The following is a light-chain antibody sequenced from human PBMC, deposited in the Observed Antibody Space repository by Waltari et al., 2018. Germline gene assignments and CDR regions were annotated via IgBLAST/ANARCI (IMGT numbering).Light chain of an antibody. V-gene: IGKV3-11*01. CDR3: QQRSNWPMYT. J-gene: IGKJ2*01. Sequence: EVVLTQSQATLSLSPGERATLSCRASQSVSSYLTWYQQKPGQAPRLLFYDAFKRATGVPARFSGSGSGTDFTLTISSLEPEDFAVYYCQQRSNWPMYTFGQGTKLEIK. CDR1: QSVSSY. CDR2: DAF.